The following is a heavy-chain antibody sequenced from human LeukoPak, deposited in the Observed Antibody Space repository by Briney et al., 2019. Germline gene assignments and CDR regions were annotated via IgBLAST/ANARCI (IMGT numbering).Heavy chain of an antibody. D-gene: IGHD4-11*01. CDR1: GYTFTGYY. CDR3: ASTTVTTTPYYYYYMDV. CDR2: INPNSGGT. V-gene: IGHV1-2*02. Sequence: ASVKVSCKASGYTFTGYYMHWVRQAPGQGLEWMGWINPNSGGTNYAQKFQGRVTITTDESTSTAYMELSSLRSEDTAVYYCASTTVTTTPYYYYYMDVWGKGTTVTVSS. J-gene: IGHJ6*03.